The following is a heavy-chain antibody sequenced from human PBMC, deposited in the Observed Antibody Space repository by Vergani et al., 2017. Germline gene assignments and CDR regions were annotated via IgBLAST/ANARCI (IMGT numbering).Heavy chain of an antibody. Sequence: QVQLPQWGAGLLKPSETLSLTCAVYGGSFSGYYWSWIRQPPGKGLEWIGEINHSGSTNYNPSLKSRVTISLDTSKNQFTLKLSSVTAADTAVYYCARGKLVHQYSSSWKPIDYWGQGTLVTVSS. CDR2: INHSGST. J-gene: IGHJ4*02. CDR1: GGSFSGYY. D-gene: IGHD6-13*01. CDR3: ARGKLVHQYSSSWKPIDY. V-gene: IGHV4-34*01.